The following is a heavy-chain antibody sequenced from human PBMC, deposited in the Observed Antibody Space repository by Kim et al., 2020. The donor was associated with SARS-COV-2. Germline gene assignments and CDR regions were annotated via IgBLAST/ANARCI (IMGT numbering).Heavy chain of an antibody. CDR3: VKHDGNGYAGTCFPNFFFDG. CDR2: ISSIGDSA. V-gene: IGHV3-64*03. CDR1: GFTFSNYA. D-gene: IGHD3-16*01. J-gene: IGHJ4*02. Sequence: GGSLRLSCSASGFTFSNYAMHWVRQAPGKGLEYVSPISSIGDSAFYTDSVKGRFTVARDNSRTTLFLQMTGVTAEGTALYYCVKHDGNGYAGTCFPNFFFDGWGQGTLVTVSS.